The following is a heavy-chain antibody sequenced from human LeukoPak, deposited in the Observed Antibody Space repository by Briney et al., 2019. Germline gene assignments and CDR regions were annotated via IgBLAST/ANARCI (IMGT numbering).Heavy chain of an antibody. CDR1: GFTFSSYA. Sequence: GGSLRLSCAASGFTFSSYAMSWVRQAPGKGLEWVSGLSGSGGRTDYADSVKGRFTISRDNSKNTLYLQMNSLRAEDTAVYYCARDLSPGPYCSSTSCYTPFDYWGQGTLVTVSS. J-gene: IGHJ4*02. D-gene: IGHD2-2*02. CDR3: ARDLSPGPYCSSTSCYTPFDY. CDR2: LSGSGGRT. V-gene: IGHV3-23*01.